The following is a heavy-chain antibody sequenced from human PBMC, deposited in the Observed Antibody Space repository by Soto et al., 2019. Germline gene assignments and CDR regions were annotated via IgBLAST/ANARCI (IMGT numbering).Heavy chain of an antibody. CDR2: IGTAGDT. CDR3: ARYSSGWYAFDI. D-gene: IGHD6-19*01. Sequence: GGSLRLSCAASGFTFSSYDMHWVRQATGKGLEWVSAIGTAGDTYYPGSVKGRFTISRENAKNSLYLQMNSLRAGDTAVYYCARYSSGWYAFDILGQGTIVTVSS. V-gene: IGHV3-13*01. CDR1: GFTFSSYD. J-gene: IGHJ3*02.